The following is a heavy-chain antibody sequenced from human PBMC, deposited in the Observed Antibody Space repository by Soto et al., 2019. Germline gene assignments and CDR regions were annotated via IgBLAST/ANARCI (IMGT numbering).Heavy chain of an antibody. CDR3: AAFHVLLWFGESPTRHLQF. Sequence: QVHLQQWGAGQLKPSETLSLTCAVYGGSFSGYYWSWIRQPPGKGLEWFGEINHSGSTNYSPSLKSRVAISVDTSKNQFSLKLSSVTAADTAVYYCAAFHVLLWFGESPTRHLQFWGQGTLVTISS. D-gene: IGHD3-10*01. V-gene: IGHV4-34*01. CDR1: GGSFSGYY. J-gene: IGHJ4*02. CDR2: INHSGST.